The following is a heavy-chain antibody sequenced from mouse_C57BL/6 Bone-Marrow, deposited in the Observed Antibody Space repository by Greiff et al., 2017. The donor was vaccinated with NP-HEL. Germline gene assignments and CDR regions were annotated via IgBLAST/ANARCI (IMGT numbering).Heavy chain of an antibody. V-gene: IGHV5-4*01. J-gene: IGHJ2*01. CDR3: ARDGEDYYGSHFDY. CDR2: ISAGGSYT. Sequence: EVKLVESGGGLVKPGGSLKLSCAASGFTFSSYAMSWVRQTPEKRLEWVATISAGGSYTYYPDNVKGRFTISRDNAKNNLYLQMSHLKSEDTAMYYCARDGEDYYGSHFDYWGQGTTLTVSS. CDR1: GFTFSSYA. D-gene: IGHD1-1*01.